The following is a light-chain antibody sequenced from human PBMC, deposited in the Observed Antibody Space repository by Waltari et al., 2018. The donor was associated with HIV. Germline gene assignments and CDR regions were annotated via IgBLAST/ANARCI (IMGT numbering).Light chain of an antibody. CDR2: AAS. CDR3: QQSYSSPWT. J-gene: IGKJ1*01. Sequence: DIQMTQSPSSLSASVGDRVTITCRASQSISTYLNWYQQNPGRAPKLLIYAASSLQSGVPSRFGGSGSGTDFSLTISSLQPEDFATYYCQQSYSSPWTFGQGTKVEIK. V-gene: IGKV1-39*01. CDR1: QSISTY.